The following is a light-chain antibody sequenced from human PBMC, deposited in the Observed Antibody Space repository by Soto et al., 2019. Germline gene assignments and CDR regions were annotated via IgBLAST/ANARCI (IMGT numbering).Light chain of an antibody. V-gene: IGKV1-17*01. J-gene: IGKJ5*01. Sequence: IQMTQSPSSLPAPLGDTVTITCRASQDIRNNLGWYQQKPGKAPKRLIYAASTLQSGVPSRFRGSGSGTEFTLTISGLQPEDIETYYCQQHTGYPITFGQGTRGEIK. CDR1: QDIRNN. CDR3: QQHTGYPIT. CDR2: AAS.